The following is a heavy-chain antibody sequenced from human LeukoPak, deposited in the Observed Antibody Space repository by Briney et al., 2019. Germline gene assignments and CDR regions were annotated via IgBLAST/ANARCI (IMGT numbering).Heavy chain of an antibody. D-gene: IGHD6-6*01. CDR3: AADGSIAAGGYYYMDV. CDR2: IVVGSGNT. V-gene: IGHV1-58*01. J-gene: IGHJ6*03. CDR1: GFTFTSSA. Sequence: SVKVSCKASGFTFTSSAVQWVRQARGQRLEWIGWIVVGSGNTNYAQKFQERVTITRDMSTSTAYMELSSLRSEDTAVYYCAADGSIAAGGYYYMDVWGKGTTVTVSS.